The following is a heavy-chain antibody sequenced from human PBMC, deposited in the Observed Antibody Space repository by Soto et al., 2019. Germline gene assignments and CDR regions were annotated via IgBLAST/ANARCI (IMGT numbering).Heavy chain of an antibody. D-gene: IGHD3-16*01. V-gene: IGHV3-23*01. CDR2: VTASGGST. CDR3: AKELTGGAGHPIDAFDI. Sequence: EVQLLESGGGLVQPGGSLRLSCAASGFAFISYAMSWVRQAPGKGLEWVSTVTASGGSTYYADSVKGRFTISRDNSKNTLYLQMNSLRAEDTAVYYCAKELTGGAGHPIDAFDIWGLGTTVTVSS. CDR1: GFAFISYA. J-gene: IGHJ3*02.